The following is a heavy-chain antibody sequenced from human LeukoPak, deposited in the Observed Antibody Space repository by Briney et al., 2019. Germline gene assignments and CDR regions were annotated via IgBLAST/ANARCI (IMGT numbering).Heavy chain of an antibody. J-gene: IGHJ5*02. CDR2: IDPSDSYT. V-gene: IGHV5-10-1*01. CDR1: GYSFTSYW. Sequence: KGGASLQISCKGSGYSFTSYWISWVRQMPGKGLEWMGRIDPSDSYTNYSPSFQGHVTISADKSISTAYLQWSSLKASDTAMYYCARLCCGGVVAIDPWGQGTLVTVSS. D-gene: IGHD2-21*01. CDR3: ARLCCGGVVAIDP.